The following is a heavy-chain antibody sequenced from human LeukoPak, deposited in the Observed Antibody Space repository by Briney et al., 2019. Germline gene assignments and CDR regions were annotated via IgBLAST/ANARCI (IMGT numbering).Heavy chain of an antibody. CDR1: GFTFSSYS. J-gene: IGHJ4*02. D-gene: IGHD2-21*02. Sequence: PGGSLRLSCAASGFTFSSYSMNWVRQAPGKGLEWVSSISSSSSYIYYADPVKGRFTTSRDNAKNSLYLQMNSLRAEDTAVYYCARSCGGDCYPDYWGQGTLVTVSS. CDR2: ISSSSSYI. CDR3: ARSCGGDCYPDY. V-gene: IGHV3-21*01.